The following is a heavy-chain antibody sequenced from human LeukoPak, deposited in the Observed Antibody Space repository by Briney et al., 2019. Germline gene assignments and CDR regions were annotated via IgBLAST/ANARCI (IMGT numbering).Heavy chain of an antibody. D-gene: IGHD3-9*01. CDR1: GFTFSSYA. V-gene: IGHV3-23*01. Sequence: GGSLRLSCAASGFTFSSYAMSWVRQAPGKGLEWVSAIGGSGGSTYYADSVKGRFTISRDNSKNTLYLQMNSLRAEDTAVYYCAKDPDYDILTGYHRGFDPWGQGTLVTVSS. CDR2: IGGSGGST. CDR3: AKDPDYDILTGYHRGFDP. J-gene: IGHJ5*02.